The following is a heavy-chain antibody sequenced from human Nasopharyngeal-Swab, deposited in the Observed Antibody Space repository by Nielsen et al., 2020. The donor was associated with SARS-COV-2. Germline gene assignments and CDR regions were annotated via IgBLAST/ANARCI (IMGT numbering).Heavy chain of an antibody. CDR3: ARGYSGYYYFDY. J-gene: IGHJ4*02. V-gene: IGHV4-34*01. CDR2: INHSGST. D-gene: IGHD5-12*01. Sequence: VRQMPGKGLEWIGEINHSGSTNYNPSLKSRVTISVDTSKNQFSLKLSSVTAADTAVYYCARGYSGYYYFDYWGQGTLVTVSS.